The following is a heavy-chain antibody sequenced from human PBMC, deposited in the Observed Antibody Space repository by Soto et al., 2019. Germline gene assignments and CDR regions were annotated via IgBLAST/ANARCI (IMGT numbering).Heavy chain of an antibody. CDR3: AREGNNHTGFDY. V-gene: IGHV4-31*11. CDR2: IYYSGST. J-gene: IGHJ4*02. D-gene: IGHD1-1*01. CDR1: GGSVGSGGYY. Sequence: TLSIERAFSGGSVGSGGYYWSWIRQHPGNGLEWIGYIYYSGSTYYNPSLKSRVTISVDTSKNQFSLKLSSVTAADTAVYYCAREGNNHTGFDYWGQGTLVTVSS.